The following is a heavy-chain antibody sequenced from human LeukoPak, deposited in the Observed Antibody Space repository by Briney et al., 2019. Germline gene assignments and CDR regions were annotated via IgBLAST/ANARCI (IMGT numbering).Heavy chain of an antibody. CDR2: IRSNSDGGTI. CDR1: GFTFSNAW. D-gene: IGHD3-22*01. Sequence: GGSLRLSRATSGFTFSNAWMNWVRQAPGKGLEWVGRIRSNSDGGTIDYAVPVKGRFALSRDDSKNTLYLQMNSLQTEDTAVYYCATDFYDTTWGQGTLVTVSS. J-gene: IGHJ5*02. CDR3: ATDFYDTT. V-gene: IGHV3-15*07.